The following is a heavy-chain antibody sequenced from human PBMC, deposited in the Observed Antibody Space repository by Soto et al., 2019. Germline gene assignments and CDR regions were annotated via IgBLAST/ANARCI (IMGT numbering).Heavy chain of an antibody. D-gene: IGHD2-21*02. J-gene: IGHJ4*02. V-gene: IGHV4-34*01. Sequence: QVQLQQWGAGLLKPSETLSLTCAGYGGSFSGYYWSWIRHPPGKGLEWFGEINHSGSTNSNPSLKSRVTISVDTSKNQFSRKLSSVTAADSGVYYCARDYGGNSGTVDYWGQGTLVTVSS. CDR1: GGSFSGYY. CDR3: ARDYGGNSGTVDY. CDR2: INHSGST.